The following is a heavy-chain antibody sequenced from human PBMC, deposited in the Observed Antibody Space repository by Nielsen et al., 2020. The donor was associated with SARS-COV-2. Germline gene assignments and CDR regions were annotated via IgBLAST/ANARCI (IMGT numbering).Heavy chain of an antibody. D-gene: IGHD6-13*01. V-gene: IGHV3-30*04. CDR3: ARDSSGIAAAGPPAFDI. CDR2: ISYDGSNK. CDR1: GFTFSSYA. J-gene: IGHJ3*02. Sequence: GGSLRLSCAASGFTFSSYAMHWVRQAPGKGLEWVAVISYDGSNKYYADSVKGRFTISRDNSKNTLYLQMNSLRAEDTAVYYCARDSSGIAAAGPPAFDIWGQGTMVTVSS.